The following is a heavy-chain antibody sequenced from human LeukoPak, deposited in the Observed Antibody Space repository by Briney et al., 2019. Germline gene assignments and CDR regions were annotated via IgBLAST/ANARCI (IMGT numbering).Heavy chain of an antibody. Sequence: GSLRLSCAAAGFSFNYYWMSWVRQAPGKGLEWVAKIKQDGSEKYYVDSVKGRFTISRDNAKNSLYLQMGSLRAEDTAVYYCARGYCSGGSCSKYDYWGQGALVTVSS. J-gene: IGHJ4*02. V-gene: IGHV3-7*01. CDR2: IKQDGSEK. D-gene: IGHD2-15*01. CDR3: ARGYCSGGSCSKYDY. CDR1: GFSFNYYW.